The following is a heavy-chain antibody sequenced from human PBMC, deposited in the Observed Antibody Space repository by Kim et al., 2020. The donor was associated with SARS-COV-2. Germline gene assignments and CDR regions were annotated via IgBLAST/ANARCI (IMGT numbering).Heavy chain of an antibody. CDR2: ISSSSSTI. CDR1: GFTFSSYS. J-gene: IGHJ6*02. V-gene: IGHV3-48*02. D-gene: IGHD1-26*01. CDR3: AREERGTAQYYYGMDV. Sequence: GGSLRLSCAASGFTFSSYSMNWVRQAPGKGLEWVSYISSSSSTIYYADSVKGRFTISRDNAKNSLYLQMNSLRDEDTAVYYCAREERGTAQYYYGMDVWGQGTTVTVSS.